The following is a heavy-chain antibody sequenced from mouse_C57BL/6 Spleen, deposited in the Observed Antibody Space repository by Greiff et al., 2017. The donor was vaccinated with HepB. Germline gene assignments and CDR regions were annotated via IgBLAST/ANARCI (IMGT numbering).Heavy chain of an antibody. V-gene: IGHV14-3*01. Sequence: VQLKESVAELVRPGASVKLSCTASGFNIKNTYMHWVKQRPEQGLEWIGRIDPANGNTKYAPKFQGKATITADTSSNTAYLQLSSLTSEDTAIYYCARGDYDGSSYGYFDVWGTGTTVTVSS. D-gene: IGHD1-1*01. CDR2: IDPANGNT. J-gene: IGHJ1*03. CDR3: ARGDYDGSSYGYFDV. CDR1: GFNIKNTY.